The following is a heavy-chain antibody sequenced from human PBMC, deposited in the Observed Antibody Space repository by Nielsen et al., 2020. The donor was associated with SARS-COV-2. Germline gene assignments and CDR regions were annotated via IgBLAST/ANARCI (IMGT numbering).Heavy chain of an antibody. CDR3: AEYSSSQDGMDV. D-gene: IGHD6-6*01. Sequence: ASVKVSCKASGYTFTSYYMHWVRQAPGQGLEWMGIINPGGGSTSYAQKFQGRVTMTRDTSTSTVYMELSSLRSEDTAVYYCAEYSSSQDGMDVWGQGTTVTVSS. V-gene: IGHV1-46*01. J-gene: IGHJ6*02. CDR1: GYTFTSYY. CDR2: INPGGGST.